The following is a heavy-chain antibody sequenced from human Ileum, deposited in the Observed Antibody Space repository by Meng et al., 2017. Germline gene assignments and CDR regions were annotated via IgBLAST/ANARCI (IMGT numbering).Heavy chain of an antibody. CDR2: ISSSGGGP. CDR1: GFTFSSYV. D-gene: IGHD5-24*01. V-gene: IGHV3-23*01. CDR3: ARSRDGYNVLDY. J-gene: IGHJ4*02. Sequence: GGSLRLSCAASGFTFSSYVMSWVRQAPGKGLEWVSAISSSGGGPFFAASVKGRFTISRDNSKNTLYLQMNSLRAEDTAVYYCARSRDGYNVLDYWGQGTLVTSPQ.